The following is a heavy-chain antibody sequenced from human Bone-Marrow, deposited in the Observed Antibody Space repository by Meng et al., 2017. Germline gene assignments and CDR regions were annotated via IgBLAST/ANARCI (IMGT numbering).Heavy chain of an antibody. V-gene: IGHV3-30*07. CDR1: ELTSSSCG. D-gene: IGHD7-27*01. CDR2: ISYHGSDK. Sequence: RLVGSGGGVVQPGRSLRLSCVASELTSSSCGMHWVRQAPGKGLEWVTFISYHGSDKNYADSVKGRFTISRDNSKNTLFLQMNSLRAEDTAVYYCARDSGFDYWGQGTLVTVSS. J-gene: IGHJ4*02. CDR3: ARDSGFDY.